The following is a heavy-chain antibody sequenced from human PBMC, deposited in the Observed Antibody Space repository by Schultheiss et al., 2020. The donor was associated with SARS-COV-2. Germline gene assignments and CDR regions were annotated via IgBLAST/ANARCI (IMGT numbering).Heavy chain of an antibody. Sequence: SETLSLTCTVSGGSISSGSYYWSWIRQPAGKGLEWIGRIYTSGSTNYNPSLKSRVTISVDTSKNQFSLKLSSVTAADTAVSFCATHPLPFYFDYWGQETLVTVSS. CDR2: IYTSGST. CDR3: ATHPLPFYFDY. V-gene: IGHV4-61*02. CDR1: GGSISSGSYY. J-gene: IGHJ4*02. D-gene: IGHD2-2*01.